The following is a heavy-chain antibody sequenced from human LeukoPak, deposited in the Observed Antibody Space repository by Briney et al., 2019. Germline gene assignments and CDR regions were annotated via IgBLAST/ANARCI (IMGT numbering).Heavy chain of an antibody. J-gene: IGHJ2*01. V-gene: IGHV4-4*02. Sequence: SETLSLTCDVSGGSISSGYWWSWVRQSPGKGLEWIGEINHSGSTTNYNPSLKSRVTISLDKSKNQFSLKLSSVTAADTAVYYCVRSGGYCSSITCHVEYFDLWGRGTLVTVSS. D-gene: IGHD2-2*01. CDR1: GGSISSGYW. CDR2: INHSGSTT. CDR3: VRSGGYCSSITCHVEYFDL.